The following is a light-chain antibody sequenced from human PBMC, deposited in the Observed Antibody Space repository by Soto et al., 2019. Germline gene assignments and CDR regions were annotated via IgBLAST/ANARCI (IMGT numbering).Light chain of an antibody. CDR1: QSVLFSSNNKNY. CDR3: QQYNNWPFS. Sequence: DIVMTQSPDSLAVSLAERATINCNSSQSVLFSSNNKNYLACYQQKPGKAPKLLIYAASTLQSGVPSRFSGTGSETDFTLTISGLQSEDSAIYFCQQYNNWPFSFGQGTRLETK. V-gene: IGKV4-1*01. CDR2: AAS. J-gene: IGKJ5*01.